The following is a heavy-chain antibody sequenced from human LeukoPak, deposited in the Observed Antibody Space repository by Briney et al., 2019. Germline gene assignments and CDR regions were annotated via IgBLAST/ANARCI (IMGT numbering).Heavy chain of an antibody. J-gene: IGHJ5*02. V-gene: IGHV6-1*01. CDR1: GDSITSNTAA. Sequence: SQTLSLTCALSGDSITSNTAAWNWIRQSPSRGLEWLGRTYYRSKWCNDYALSVKSRISINPDTSKNQFSLQLNSVTPEDTAVYYCARGRQWLNWFDPWGQGTLVTVSS. CDR2: TYYRSKWCN. CDR3: ARGRQWLNWFDP. D-gene: IGHD5-24*01.